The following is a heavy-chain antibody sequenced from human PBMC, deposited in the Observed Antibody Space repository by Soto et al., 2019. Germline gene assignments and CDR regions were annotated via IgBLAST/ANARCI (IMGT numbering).Heavy chain of an antibody. J-gene: IGHJ6*02. CDR2: NSYTGST. V-gene: IGHV4-61*01. CDR1: GGSVSSGSYF. CDR3: VGNYAMDV. D-gene: IGHD1-26*01. Sequence: QVQLQESGPGLVKPSEILSLTCTVSGGSVSSGSYFWSWIRQPPGKGLEWIGYNSYTGSTNYNPSLKSRVTISVDPSKNQFSLNLGSVTAADTAVYFCVGNYAMDVWGPGTTVTVSS.